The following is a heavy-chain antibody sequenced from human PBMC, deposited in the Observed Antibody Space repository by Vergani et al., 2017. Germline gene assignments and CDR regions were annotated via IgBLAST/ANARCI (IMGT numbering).Heavy chain of an antibody. J-gene: IGHJ6*02. CDR3: ARDLDPSFGETRTLGQSYYYYGMDV. CDR1: GYTFTSYY. D-gene: IGHD3-10*01. CDR2: INPSGGST. Sequence: QVQLVQSGAEVKKPGASVKVSCKASGYTFTSYYMHWVRQAPGQGLEWMGIINPSGGSTSYAQKFQGRVTMTRDTSTSTVYMELSSLRSEDTAVYYCARDLDPSFGETRTLGQSYYYYGMDVWGQGTTVTVSS. V-gene: IGHV1-46*01.